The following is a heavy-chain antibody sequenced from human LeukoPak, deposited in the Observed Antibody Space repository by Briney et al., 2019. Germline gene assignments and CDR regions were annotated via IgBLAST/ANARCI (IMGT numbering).Heavy chain of an antibody. J-gene: IGHJ4*02. Sequence: SETLSLTCTVSGGSISSYYSSWIRQPPGKGLEWIGYTYTSGSTNYNPSLKSRVTISVDTSKNQFSLKLSSVTAADTAVYYCANSIAAAGTLHYWGQGTLVTVSS. D-gene: IGHD6-13*01. CDR3: ANSIAAAGTLHY. V-gene: IGHV4-4*09. CDR1: GGSISSYY. CDR2: TYTSGST.